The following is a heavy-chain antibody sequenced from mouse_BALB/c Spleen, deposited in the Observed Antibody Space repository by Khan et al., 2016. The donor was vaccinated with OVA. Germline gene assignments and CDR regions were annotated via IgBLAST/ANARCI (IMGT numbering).Heavy chain of an antibody. CDR1: GFNIKDTH. J-gene: IGHJ3*01. CDR3: ARDDGNFFAY. D-gene: IGHD2-3*01. Sequence: VQLKQSGAELVKPGASVKLSCTASGFNIKDTHMHWVKQRPEQGLEWIGRIDPANGNTKYDPKFQGKATITADTSSNTAYLQLSSLTSEDTAVYYCARDDGNFFAYWGQGTLVTVSA. V-gene: IGHV14-3*02. CDR2: IDPANGNT.